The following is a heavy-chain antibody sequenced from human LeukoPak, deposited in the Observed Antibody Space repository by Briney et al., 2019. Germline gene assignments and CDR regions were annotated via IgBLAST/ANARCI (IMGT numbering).Heavy chain of an antibody. J-gene: IGHJ4*02. D-gene: IGHD5-24*01. CDR3: AKRARREMATSTFNY. Sequence: GGSLRLSCAASGFTFSSYAMSWVRQAPGKGLEWVSAISGSGGSTYCADSVKGRFTISTDNSKTTLYLQMNSLRAEDTAVYYCAKRARREMATSTFNYWGQGTLVTVSS. CDR1: GFTFSSYA. CDR2: ISGSGGST. V-gene: IGHV3-23*01.